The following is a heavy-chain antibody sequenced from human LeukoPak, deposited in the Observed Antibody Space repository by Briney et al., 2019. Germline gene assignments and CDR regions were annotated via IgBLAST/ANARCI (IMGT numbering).Heavy chain of an antibody. V-gene: IGHV3-23*01. CDR1: GFTFSSYA. J-gene: IGHJ4*02. D-gene: IGHD6-13*01. CDR2: ISGSGGST. Sequence: PGGSLRLSCAASGFTFSSYAMSWVRQAPGKGLEWVSAISGSGGSTYYADSVKGRFTISRDNAKNSLYLQMNSLRAEDTAVYFCARDYGSSWRFDYWGQGTLVTVSS. CDR3: ARDYGSSWRFDY.